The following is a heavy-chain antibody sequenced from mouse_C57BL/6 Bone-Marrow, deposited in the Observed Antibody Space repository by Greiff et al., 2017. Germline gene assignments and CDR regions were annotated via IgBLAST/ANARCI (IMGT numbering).Heavy chain of an antibody. Sequence: EVKVVESEGGLVQPGSSMKLSCTASGFTFSDYYMAWVRQVPEKGLEWVANINYDGSSTYYLDSLKSRFIISRDTAKNILYLQMSSLKSEDTATYYCARDRGYYFDYWGQGTTLTVSS. CDR2: INYDGSST. CDR3: ARDRGYYFDY. CDR1: GFTFSDYY. J-gene: IGHJ2*01. V-gene: IGHV5-16*01.